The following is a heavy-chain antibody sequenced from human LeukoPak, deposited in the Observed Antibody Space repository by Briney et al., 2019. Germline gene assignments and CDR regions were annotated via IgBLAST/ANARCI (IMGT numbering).Heavy chain of an antibody. D-gene: IGHD6-13*01. CDR3: AGRRKEAAAYDH. J-gene: IGHJ4*02. Sequence: PGESLRLSCAASGFTVSTNYMSWVRLAPGKGLEWVSLLHSDGNKYYAESVKGRFTIPPDNSKNTLYLQMNSLRVEDTAVYYCAGRRKEAAAYDHWGQGTLVTVSS. CDR2: LHSDGNK. V-gene: IGHV3-66*01. CDR1: GFTVSTNY.